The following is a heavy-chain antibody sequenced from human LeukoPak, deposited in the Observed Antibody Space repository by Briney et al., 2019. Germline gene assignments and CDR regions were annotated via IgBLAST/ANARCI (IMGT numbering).Heavy chain of an antibody. CDR3: AKDPHGSYGPRYYFDY. CDR2: IWYDGSNK. J-gene: IGHJ4*02. Sequence: PGGSLRLSCAASGFTFSNYAMHWVRQAPGKGLEGVAVIWYDGSNKYYVDSVKGRFTISRDNSKNTLYLQMNNLRAGDTAVYYCAKDPHGSYGPRYYFDYGGQGTLVTISS. CDR1: GFTFSNYA. V-gene: IGHV3-33*06. D-gene: IGHD5-18*01.